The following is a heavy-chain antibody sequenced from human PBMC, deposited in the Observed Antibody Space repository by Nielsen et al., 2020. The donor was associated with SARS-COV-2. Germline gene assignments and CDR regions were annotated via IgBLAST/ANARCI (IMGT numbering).Heavy chain of an antibody. V-gene: IGHV4-28*01. D-gene: IGHD4-23*01. CDR2: IYHSGST. CDR1: GFTFSNAW. Sequence: LRLSCTASGFTFSNAWMNWIRQPPGQGLEWLGYIYHSGSTYYNPSLKSRVSISVDTSNNQFSLKLSSVTAADTAVYYCARKRDYGGYDFLGQGTLVTVTS. J-gene: IGHJ4*02. CDR3: ARKRDYGGYDF.